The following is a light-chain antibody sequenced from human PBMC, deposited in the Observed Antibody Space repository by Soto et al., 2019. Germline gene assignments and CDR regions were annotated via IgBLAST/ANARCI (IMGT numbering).Light chain of an antibody. Sequence: DIQLTQSPSFLSASVGDRVTITCRASQGISSYLAWYQQKPGKAPKLLIYAASTLQSAVPSSFSGSGSGTEFSITLRSLQREDFATFYCQQLNSYPTFGQGTRLEIK. J-gene: IGKJ5*01. CDR2: AAS. V-gene: IGKV1-9*01. CDR1: QGISSY. CDR3: QQLNSYPT.